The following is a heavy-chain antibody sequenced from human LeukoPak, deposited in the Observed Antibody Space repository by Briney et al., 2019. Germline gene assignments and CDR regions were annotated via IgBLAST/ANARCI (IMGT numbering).Heavy chain of an antibody. CDR3: ARGPSGRYCSSTSCYRMDV. CDR2: IYYNGSI. D-gene: IGHD2-2*01. J-gene: IGHJ6*04. CDR1: GGSISSYY. V-gene: IGHV4-59*01. Sequence: PSETLSLTCTVSGGSISSYYWSWIRQPPGKGLEWIGYIYYNGSINYNPSLKSRVTISVDTSKNQFSLKLSSVTAADTAVYYCARGPSGRYCSSTSCYRMDVWGKGTTVTISS.